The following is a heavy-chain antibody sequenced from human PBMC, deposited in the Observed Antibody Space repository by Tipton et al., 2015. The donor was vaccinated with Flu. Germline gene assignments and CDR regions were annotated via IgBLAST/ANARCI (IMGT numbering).Heavy chain of an antibody. V-gene: IGHV4-4*07. CDR1: GGSINNFS. Sequence: TLSLTCTVSGGSINNFSWSWIRQTAGKGLEWIGRIFTSGITDYTQSLKSRVTMSIDASKRQVSLRLSSVTAADTAVYYCARGSLNIDYWGQGILVTVPS. CDR2: IFTSGIT. J-gene: IGHJ4*02. CDR3: ARGSLNIDY.